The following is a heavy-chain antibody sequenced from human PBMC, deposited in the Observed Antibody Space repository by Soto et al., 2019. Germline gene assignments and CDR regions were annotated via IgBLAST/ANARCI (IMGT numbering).Heavy chain of an antibody. J-gene: IGHJ3*02. CDR1: GGSFSGYY. CDR3: ASGYYDFWSGYSTHAFDI. Sequence: SEALSLTCAVYGGSFSGYYWSWIRQPPGKGLEWIGEINHSGSTNYNPSLKSRVTISVDTSKNQFSLKLSSVTAADTAVYYCASGYYDFWSGYSTHAFDIWGQGTMVTVSS. D-gene: IGHD3-3*01. CDR2: INHSGST. V-gene: IGHV4-34*01.